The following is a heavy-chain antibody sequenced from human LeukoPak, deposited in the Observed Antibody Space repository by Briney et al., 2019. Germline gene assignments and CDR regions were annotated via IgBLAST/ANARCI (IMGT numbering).Heavy chain of an antibody. Sequence: TGGSLRLSCVFSGFSCRIYVMTWVRQAPGKGLEWVSTINNGGSSTWYADSVKGRFTMSRDNSKTTVSLQMESLRAEDTAVYYCARRGAEQGNGLDVWGQGTTVAVSS. J-gene: IGHJ6*02. V-gene: IGHV3-23*05. CDR1: GFSCRIYV. CDR2: INNGGSST. D-gene: IGHD1-26*01. CDR3: ARRGAEQGNGLDV.